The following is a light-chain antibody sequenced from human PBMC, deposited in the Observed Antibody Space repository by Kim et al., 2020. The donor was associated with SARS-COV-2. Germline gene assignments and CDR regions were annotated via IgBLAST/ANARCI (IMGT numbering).Light chain of an antibody. J-gene: IGKJ4*01. CDR1: QSVSSY. V-gene: IGKV3-11*01. Sequence: LSLSPGERATLSCRASQSVSSYLAWYQQKPGQAPRLLIYDASNRATGIPARFSGSGSGTDFTLTISSLEPEDFAVYYCQQRSNWPFFGGGTKLEI. CDR3: QQRSNWPF. CDR2: DAS.